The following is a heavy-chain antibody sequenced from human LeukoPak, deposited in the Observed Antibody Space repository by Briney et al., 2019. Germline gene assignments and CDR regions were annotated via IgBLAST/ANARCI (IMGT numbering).Heavy chain of an antibody. V-gene: IGHV3-21*01. CDR1: GFTFSDYG. D-gene: IGHD2-15*01. CDR2: ISSSSSYI. Sequence: PGKSLRLSCAASGFTFSDYGMHWVRQAPGKGLEWVSSISSSSSYIYYADSVKGRFTISRDNAKNSLYLQMNSLRAEDTAVYYCARDDIAGGWGQGTLVTVSS. J-gene: IGHJ4*02. CDR3: ARDDIAGG.